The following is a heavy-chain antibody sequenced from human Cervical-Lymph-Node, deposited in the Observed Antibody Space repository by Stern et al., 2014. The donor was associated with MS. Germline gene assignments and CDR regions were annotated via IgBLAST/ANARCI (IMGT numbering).Heavy chain of an antibody. CDR2: IYYSRRT. D-gene: IGHD1-14*01. V-gene: IGHV4-30-4*01. J-gene: IGHJ4*02. Sequence: VQLVESGPGLVKPSQTLSLTCTVSGDFITSGDYYWSWIRQPPGKGLQFLGYIYYSRRTYYIPSLKSRLTMSIDMSKSQFSLQLSSVTAADTAMYYCARVIRTRTTAFDYWGPGTLVAVS. CDR1: GDFITSGDYY. CDR3: ARVIRTRTTAFDY.